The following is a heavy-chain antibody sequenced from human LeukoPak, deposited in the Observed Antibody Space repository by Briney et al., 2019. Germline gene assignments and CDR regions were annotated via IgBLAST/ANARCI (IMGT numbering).Heavy chain of an antibody. CDR1: GFTFSTSW. J-gene: IGHJ4*02. D-gene: IGHD1-26*01. CDR2: IDKHGSGK. V-gene: IGHV3-7*01. Sequence: GGSLRLSCVPSGFTFSTSWVTWVRQAPGKGLEWVANIDKHGSGKYYVDSVKGRFAISRDYASNSVFLQMDSLRAEDTSVYYCARDAGWGYYDLWGQGTPVTVSS. CDR3: ARDAGWGYYDL.